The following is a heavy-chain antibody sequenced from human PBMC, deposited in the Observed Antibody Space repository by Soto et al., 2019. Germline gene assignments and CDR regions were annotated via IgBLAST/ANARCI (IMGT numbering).Heavy chain of an antibody. J-gene: IGHJ4*02. CDR1: GGTFSSYT. V-gene: IGHV1-69*01. D-gene: IGHD1-26*01. Sequence: QLQLGQSGAEVMEPGSSVKVSCKASGGTFSSYTVIWVRQAPGQGLEWMGGITPTLNIAKYAEKFQGRVTITADESTSTVNMHLSSLRSEDTAVYFCARGYYSGSNPSSFDYWGQGTLVAVSS. CDR3: ARGYYSGSNPSSFDY. CDR2: ITPTLNIA.